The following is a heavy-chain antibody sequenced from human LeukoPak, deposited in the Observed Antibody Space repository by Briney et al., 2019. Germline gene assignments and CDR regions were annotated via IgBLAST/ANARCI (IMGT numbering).Heavy chain of an antibody. J-gene: IGHJ4*02. CDR2: ITSSSTI. V-gene: IGHV3-48*04. D-gene: IGHD3-10*01. Sequence: GGSLRLSCAASGFNFSSYSMNWVRQAPGKGLEWVSYITSSSTIYYADSVKGRFTVSRDNAKNSLYLQMNSLRAEDTAVFYCARDFLGESGAGGCWGQGTLVTVSS. CDR1: GFNFSSYS. CDR3: ARDFLGESGAGGC.